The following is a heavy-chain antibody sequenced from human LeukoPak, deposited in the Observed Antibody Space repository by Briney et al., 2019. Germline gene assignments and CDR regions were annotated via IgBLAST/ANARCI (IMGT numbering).Heavy chain of an antibody. D-gene: IGHD5-12*01. CDR1: GGTFSSYA. CDR2: IIPIFGTA. V-gene: IGHV1-69*01. CDR3: ARDQGVYSEYSGYDFFDY. J-gene: IGHJ4*02. Sequence: SVKVSCKASGGTFSSYAISWVRQAPGQGLEWMGGIIPIFGTADYAQKFQGRVTITADESTSTAYMELSSLRSEDTAVYYCARDQGVYSEYSGYDFFDYWGQGTLVTVSS.